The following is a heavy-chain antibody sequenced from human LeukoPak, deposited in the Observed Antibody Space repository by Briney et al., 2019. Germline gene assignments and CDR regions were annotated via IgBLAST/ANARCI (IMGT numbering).Heavy chain of an antibody. Sequence: GGSLRLSCAASGFTFSSYGMHWARQAPGKGLEWVAVIWYDGSNKYYADSVKGRFTISRDNSKNTLYLQMNSLRAEDTAVYYCARDPISTRYYYYYGMDVWGQGTTVTVSS. CDR1: GFTFSSYG. D-gene: IGHD3-3*02. CDR2: IWYDGSNK. V-gene: IGHV3-33*01. J-gene: IGHJ6*02. CDR3: ARDPISTRYYYYYGMDV.